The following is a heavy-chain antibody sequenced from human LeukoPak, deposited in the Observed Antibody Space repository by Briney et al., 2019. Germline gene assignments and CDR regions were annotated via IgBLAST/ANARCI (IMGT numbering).Heavy chain of an antibody. V-gene: IGHV3-21*01. CDR3: AISNYYDSSGSFDY. D-gene: IGHD3-22*01. CDR1: GFTFSNYN. Sequence: GGSLRLSCAASGFTFSNYNMNWVRQAPGKGLEWVSSISSSSSYIYYADSVKGRFTISRDNAKNSLYLQMNSLRAEDTAVYYCAISNYYDSSGSFDYWGQGTLVTVSS. CDR2: ISSSSSYI. J-gene: IGHJ4*02.